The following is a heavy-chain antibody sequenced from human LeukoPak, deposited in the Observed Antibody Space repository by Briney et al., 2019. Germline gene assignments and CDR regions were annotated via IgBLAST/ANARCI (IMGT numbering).Heavy chain of an antibody. D-gene: IGHD2-2*01. J-gene: IGHJ4*02. Sequence: GGSLRLSCEASGFTFSSYWLSWLRQAPGKGLEWVANIKPDGSEKSSVDSVKGRFTISRDNSKNTPFLQMNSLRAEDTAVYYCAKVQGVVPAPFDYWGQGTLVTVSS. CDR3: AKVQGVVPAPFDY. CDR2: IKPDGSEK. V-gene: IGHV3-7*05. CDR1: GFTFSSYW.